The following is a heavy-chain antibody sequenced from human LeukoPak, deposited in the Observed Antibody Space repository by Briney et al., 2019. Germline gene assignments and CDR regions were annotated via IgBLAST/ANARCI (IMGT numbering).Heavy chain of an antibody. Sequence: PGGSLRLPCAASGFTFSSFGMHWVRQAPGKGLEWVAIIWYDGSYKYYADSVKGRFTISRDNSKNTLDLQMNSLRAEDTAVYYCARDYGSGIDCWGQGTLVTVSP. V-gene: IGHV3-33*01. J-gene: IGHJ4*02. D-gene: IGHD3-10*01. CDR1: GFTFSSFG. CDR2: IWYDGSYK. CDR3: ARDYGSGIDC.